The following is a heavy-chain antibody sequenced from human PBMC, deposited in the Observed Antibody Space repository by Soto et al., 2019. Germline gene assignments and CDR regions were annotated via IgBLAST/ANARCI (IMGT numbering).Heavy chain of an antibody. V-gene: IGHV4-59*01. D-gene: IGHD2-21*02. CDR2: VEFSGRT. CDR3: ARADCGGDCYAGGFNS. Sequence: SETLSLTCTVSGGSISIYYWNWIRQPPGKGLEWIGYVEFSGRTNYNPSLRSRLTISVDTSKNQFSLKLSSVTAADTAVYYCARADCGGDCYAGGFNSWGQGTLITVSS. J-gene: IGHJ4*02. CDR1: GGSISIYY.